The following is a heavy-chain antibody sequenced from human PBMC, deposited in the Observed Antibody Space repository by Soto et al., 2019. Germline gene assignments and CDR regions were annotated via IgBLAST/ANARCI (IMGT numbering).Heavy chain of an antibody. J-gene: IGHJ4*02. CDR1: VYIFTNYY. CDR2: INPLPTSGST. Sequence: ASVKVSCKASVYIFTNYYIHWVRQAPGQGLEWMAIINPLPTSGSTNYAQEFQGRVTVTRDTSTSTVYMELNSLRSDDTAIYYCARDLAAAAYWGQGTLVTVSS. D-gene: IGHD6-13*01. V-gene: IGHV1-46*01. CDR3: ARDLAAAAY.